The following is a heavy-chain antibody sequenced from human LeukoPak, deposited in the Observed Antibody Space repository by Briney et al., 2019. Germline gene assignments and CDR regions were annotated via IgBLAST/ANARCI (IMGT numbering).Heavy chain of an antibody. CDR1: GFTFSSYS. CDR2: ISSSSSYI. Sequence: GGSLRLSCAASGFTFSSYSMNWVRQAPGKGLEWVSSISSSSSYIYYADSVKGRFTISRDNSKNTLFLHMNSLRPEDTAVYYCANDLILTPYGDRFLDFWGQGTLVTVSS. V-gene: IGHV3-21*01. J-gene: IGHJ4*02. D-gene: IGHD4-17*01. CDR3: ANDLILTPYGDRFLDF.